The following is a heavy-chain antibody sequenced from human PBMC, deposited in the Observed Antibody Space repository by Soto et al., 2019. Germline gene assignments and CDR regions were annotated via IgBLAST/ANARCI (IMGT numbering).Heavy chain of an antibody. Sequence: QVQLVQSGPEVTKPGASVKVSCKTSGHTLTTYYLHWVRQAPGQGLEWMGMINPSAASTNYAQKFQCRVTMSGDTPTCTGDLELRSLRSDVTAGYYCARGGGVRCYQCGLAAWGQGTTVPVS. CDR2: INPSAAST. CDR3: ARGGGVRCYQCGLAA. J-gene: IGHJ6*02. D-gene: IGHD2-8*02. V-gene: IGHV1-46*01. CDR1: GHTLTTYY.